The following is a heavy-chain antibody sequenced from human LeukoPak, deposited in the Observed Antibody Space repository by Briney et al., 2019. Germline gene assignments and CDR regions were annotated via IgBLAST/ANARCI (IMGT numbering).Heavy chain of an antibody. V-gene: IGHV1-46*01. CDR2: INPSGGST. J-gene: IGHJ4*02. D-gene: IGHD3-22*01. CDR1: GHTFTSYY. CDR3: ARDREGYYGSPPYDY. Sequence: ASVKVSCKASGHTFTSYYMHWVRQAPGQGLEWMGIINPSGGSTSYAQKFQGRVTMTRDTSTSTVYMELSSLRSEDTAVYYCARDREGYYGSPPYDYWGQGTLVTVSS.